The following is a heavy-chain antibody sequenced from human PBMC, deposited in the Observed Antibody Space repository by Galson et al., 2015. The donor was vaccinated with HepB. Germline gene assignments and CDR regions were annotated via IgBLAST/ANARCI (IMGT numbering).Heavy chain of an antibody. Sequence: SVKVSCKASGGTFSSYTISWVRQAPGQGLEWMGRIIPILGIANYAQKFQGRVTITADKSTSTAYMELSSLRSEDTAVYYCARDAENWNSSYDYGAVAFDIWGQGTMVPVSS. CDR3: ARDAENWNSSYDYGAVAFDI. J-gene: IGHJ3*02. D-gene: IGHD5-12*01. V-gene: IGHV1-69*02. CDR1: GGTFSSYT. CDR2: IIPILGIA.